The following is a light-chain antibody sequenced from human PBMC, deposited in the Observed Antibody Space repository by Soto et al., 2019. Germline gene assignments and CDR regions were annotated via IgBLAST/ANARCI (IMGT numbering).Light chain of an antibody. Sequence: EIMMTQSPATLSVSPGERATIYCRASQSVSSNLAWYQHKPGQAPRILIYDASNRATGIPARFSGSGSGTDFTLTISSLEPEDFAVYYCQHRSNWPTFGQGTKVDIK. CDR1: QSVSSN. J-gene: IGKJ1*01. CDR3: QHRSNWPT. V-gene: IGKV3-11*01. CDR2: DAS.